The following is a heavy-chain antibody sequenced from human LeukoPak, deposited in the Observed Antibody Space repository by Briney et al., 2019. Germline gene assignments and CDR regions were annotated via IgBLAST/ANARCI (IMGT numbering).Heavy chain of an antibody. V-gene: IGHV3-23*01. CDR2: SGTNT. Sequence: PGGSLRLSCAASGFTFTSYSMIWDRQAPGKGLEWVSTSGTNTYYADSVKGRFTISRDNSKNTLFLQMNSLRAEDTAVYHCARDKWLDYWGQGTLVTVSS. D-gene: IGHD5-24*01. CDR3: ARDKWLDY. CDR1: GFTFTSYS. J-gene: IGHJ4*02.